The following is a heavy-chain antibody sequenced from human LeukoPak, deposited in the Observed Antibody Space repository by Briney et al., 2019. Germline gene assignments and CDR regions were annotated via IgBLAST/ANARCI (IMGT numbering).Heavy chain of an antibody. CDR3: ARDRPSGSGGVNDY. V-gene: IGHV4-39*07. CDR1: GGSISSSSYY. D-gene: IGHD3-10*01. Sequence: PSETLSLTCTVSGGSISSSSYYWGWIRQPPGKGLEWIGSIYYSGSTYYNPSLKSRVTISVDTSKNQFSLKLSSVTAADTAVYYCARDRPSGSGGVNDYWGQGTLVTVSS. CDR2: IYYSGST. J-gene: IGHJ4*02.